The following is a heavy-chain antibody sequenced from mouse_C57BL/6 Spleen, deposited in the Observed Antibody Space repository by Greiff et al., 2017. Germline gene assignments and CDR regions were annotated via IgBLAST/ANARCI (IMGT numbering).Heavy chain of an antibody. CDR2: IRNKANGYTT. CDR3: ASHRDGNYGFAY. J-gene: IGHJ3*01. D-gene: IGHD2-1*01. V-gene: IGHV7-3*01. Sequence: EVKLVESGGGLVQPGGSLSLSCAASGFTFTDYYMSWVRQPPGKALEWLGFIRNKANGYTTEYSASVKGRFTISRDNSQSILYLQMNALRAEDSATYYCASHRDGNYGFAYWGQGTLVTVSA. CDR1: GFTFTDYY.